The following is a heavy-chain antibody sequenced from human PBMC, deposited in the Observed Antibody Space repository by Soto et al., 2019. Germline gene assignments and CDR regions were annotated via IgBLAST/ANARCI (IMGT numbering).Heavy chain of an antibody. CDR2: IWYDGSNK. V-gene: IGHV3-33*01. Sequence: GGSLRLSCAASGFTFSSYGMHWVRQAPGKGLEWVAVIWYDGSNKYYADSVKGRFTISRDNSKNTLYLQMNSLRAEDTAVYYCARDPSDFWSGTPDYWGQGTLVTVSS. J-gene: IGHJ4*02. CDR3: ARDPSDFWSGTPDY. CDR1: GFTFSSYG. D-gene: IGHD3-3*01.